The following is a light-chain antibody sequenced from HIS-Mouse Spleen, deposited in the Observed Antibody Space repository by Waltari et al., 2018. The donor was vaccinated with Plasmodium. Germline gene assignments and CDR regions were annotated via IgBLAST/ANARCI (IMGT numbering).Light chain of an antibody. CDR1: SSAVGRYNL. CDR2: EGS. J-gene: IGLJ3*02. V-gene: IGLV2-23*01. CDR3: CSYAGSSTPNWV. Sequence: QSALTQPASVSGSPGQSITISCTGTSSAVGRYNLVSWYQQHPGKAPKLMIYEGSKRPSGVSNRFSGSKSGNTASLTISGLQAEDEADYYCCSYAGSSTPNWVFGGGTKLTVL.